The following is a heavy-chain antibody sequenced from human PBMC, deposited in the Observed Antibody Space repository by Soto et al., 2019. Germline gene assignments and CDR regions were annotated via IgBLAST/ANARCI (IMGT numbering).Heavy chain of an antibody. V-gene: IGHV2-26*01. CDR1: GFSLSNAGLG. CDR2: IFSNDEK. Sequence: QVTVKESGPVLVKPTEALTLTCTVSGFSLSNAGLGVSWIRQPPGKALEWLAHIFSNDEKSYNTSLKSRLTISKDTSKSQVVPTMTNMEPVDTATYYGASPYSSRWYWFDPWGQGTLVTVSS. J-gene: IGHJ5*02. CDR3: ASPYSSRWYWFDP. D-gene: IGHD6-13*01.